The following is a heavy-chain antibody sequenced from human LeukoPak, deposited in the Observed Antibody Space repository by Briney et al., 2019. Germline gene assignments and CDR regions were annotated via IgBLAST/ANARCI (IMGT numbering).Heavy chain of an antibody. D-gene: IGHD3-16*01. Sequence: GGSVRHSCAASGFTFSSFWMHWVRQAPGKGLVWVSRVNGDGSSTTYADSVKGRFTISRDSAKNTVYLQINSLRAEDTAVYYCARPQHGDLYAFDIWGHGTMVTVSS. V-gene: IGHV3-74*01. CDR1: GFTFSSFW. CDR3: ARPQHGDLYAFDI. CDR2: VNGDGSST. J-gene: IGHJ3*02.